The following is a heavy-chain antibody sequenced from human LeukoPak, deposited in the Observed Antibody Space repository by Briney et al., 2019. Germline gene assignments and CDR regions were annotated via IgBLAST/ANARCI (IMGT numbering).Heavy chain of an antibody. CDR2: INHSGST. CDR3: ARVKSISSVVGYYYDSSGYWDY. D-gene: IGHD3-22*01. CDR1: GGSFSGYY. Sequence: PSETLSLTCAVYGGSFSGYYWSWIRQPPGKGLEWIGEINHSGSTNYNPSLKSRVTISVDTSKNQFSLKLSSVTAADTAVYYCARVKSISSVVGYYYDSSGYWDYWGQGTLVTVSS. V-gene: IGHV4-34*01. J-gene: IGHJ4*02.